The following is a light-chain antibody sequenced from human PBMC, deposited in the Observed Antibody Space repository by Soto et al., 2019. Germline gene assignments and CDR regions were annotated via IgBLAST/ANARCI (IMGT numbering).Light chain of an antibody. CDR1: QSVSSTY. Sequence: DIVLTQSPGTLSLSPGDSATLSCRGSQSVSSTYLAWYKQKTCQAPRILISGESHRATGVPARVSGNGSGTDLNLTITGLEPEDFALYYCQKYGDSPITCGQGTRLEIK. CDR3: QKYGDSPIT. J-gene: IGKJ5*01. V-gene: IGKV3-20*01. CDR2: GES.